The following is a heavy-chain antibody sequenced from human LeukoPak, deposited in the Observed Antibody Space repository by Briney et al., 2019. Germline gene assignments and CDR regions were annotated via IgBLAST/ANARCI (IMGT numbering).Heavy chain of an antibody. CDR3: AKGSGYSGYDFLDY. CDR1: GFTFSSYA. J-gene: IGHJ4*02. Sequence: GGSLRLSRAASGFTFSSYAMSWVRQAPGKGLEWVSAISGSGGSTYYADSVKDRFTISRDNSKNTLYLQMNSLRAEDTAVYYCAKGSGYSGYDFLDYWDQGTLVTVSS. CDR2: ISGSGGST. V-gene: IGHV3-23*01. D-gene: IGHD5-12*01.